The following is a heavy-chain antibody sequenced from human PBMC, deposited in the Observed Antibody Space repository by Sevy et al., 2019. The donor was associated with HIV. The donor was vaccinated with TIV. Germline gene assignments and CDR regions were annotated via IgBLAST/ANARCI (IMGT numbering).Heavy chain of an antibody. V-gene: IGHV4-59*01. CDR3: ARDMSGYSYGPPRTYYYYGMDV. J-gene: IGHJ6*02. D-gene: IGHD5-18*01. CDR2: IYYSGST. Sequence: SETLSLTCTVSGGSISSYYWSWIRQPPGKGLEWIGYIYYSGSTNYNPSLKSRVTISVDTSKNQFSLKLSSVTAADTAVYYCARDMSGYSYGPPRTYYYYGMDVWGQGTTVTVSS. CDR1: GGSISSYY.